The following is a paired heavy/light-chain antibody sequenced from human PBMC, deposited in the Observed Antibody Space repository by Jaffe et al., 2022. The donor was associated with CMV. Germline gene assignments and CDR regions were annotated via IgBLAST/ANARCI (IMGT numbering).Heavy chain of an antibody. J-gene: IGHJ4*02. D-gene: IGHD3-16*01. CDR3: ACGFNYGYVGGDY. CDR2: SNPSGTAT. Sequence: QVQLVQSGAEVRKPGASVKVSCKASGSTFITFYIHWLRKVPGQGLEWVGRSNPSGTATTFAQKFRGRITMTRDTSTNTVYMELSSLRSEDTAVYYCACGFNYGYVGGDYWGQGTLVTVSS. CDR1: GSTFITFY. V-gene: IGHV1-46*01.
Light chain of an antibody. CDR1: SGNIASNY. J-gene: IGLJ3*02. V-gene: IGLV6-57*04. Sequence: NFVLTQPHSVSESPGKTVTISCTRSSGNIASNYVQWYQQRPASAPTTVVYEDDQRPSGVPDRFSASIDRSSNSASLTISGLETEDEADYYCQSYDNSAWVFGGGTKVTVL. CDR3: QSYDNSAWV. CDR2: EDD.